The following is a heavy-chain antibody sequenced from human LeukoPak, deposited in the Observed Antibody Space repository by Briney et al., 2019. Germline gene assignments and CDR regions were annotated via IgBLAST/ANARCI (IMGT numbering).Heavy chain of an antibody. Sequence: ASVKVSCRASGYTFTAYYMHRVRQAPGQGLEWMGWINPNSGGTNYAQKFKGWVTLTRDTSINTTYMELSRLASDVTAVYYCARRFSIFGGLIDYWGQGTLVTVSS. CDR3: ARRFSIFGGLIDY. V-gene: IGHV1-2*04. J-gene: IGHJ4*02. CDR1: GYTFTAYY. CDR2: INPNSGGT. D-gene: IGHD3-3*01.